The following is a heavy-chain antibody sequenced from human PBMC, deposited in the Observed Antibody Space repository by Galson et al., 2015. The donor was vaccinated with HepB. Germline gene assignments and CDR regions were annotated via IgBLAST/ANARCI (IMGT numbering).Heavy chain of an antibody. V-gene: IGHV1-69*13. CDR2: IIPIFGTA. CDR3: ARDQWPRSAWFDP. Sequence: SVKVSCKASGGTFSSYAISWVRQAPGQGLEWMGGIIPIFGTANYAQKFQGRVTITADESTSTAYMELSSLRSEDTAVYYCARDQWPRSAWFDPWGQGTLVTVSS. J-gene: IGHJ5*02. D-gene: IGHD3-10*01. CDR1: GGTFSSYA.